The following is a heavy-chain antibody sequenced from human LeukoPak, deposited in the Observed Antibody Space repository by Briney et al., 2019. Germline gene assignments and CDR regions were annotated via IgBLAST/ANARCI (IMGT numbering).Heavy chain of an antibody. D-gene: IGHD6-19*01. CDR1: GYTFTGYY. J-gene: IGHJ3*02. CDR3: ARGLQENLAWLQAFSAFDI. CDR2: INPNSGGT. Sequence: ASVKVSCKASGYTFTGYYMHWVRQAPRQGLEWMGWINPNSGGTNYAQKFQGRVTMHRDTSIRTAYMELSRLRYDDTAVYYCARGLQENLAWLQAFSAFDIWGQGTMVTVSS. V-gene: IGHV1-2*02.